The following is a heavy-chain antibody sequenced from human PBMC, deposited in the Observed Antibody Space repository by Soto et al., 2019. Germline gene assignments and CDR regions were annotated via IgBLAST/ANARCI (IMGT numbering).Heavy chain of an antibody. CDR3: GRDSVTAGNYYGMDV. V-gene: IGHV4-30-4*01. Sequence: QVQLQESGPGLVKPSQTLSLTCTVSGGSISSGDHYWSWIRQPPGKGLEWIGYIYYSGNTYYNPSLKSRVTISVDTSKNQFSLKLSSVTAADTAVYYCGRDSVTAGNYYGMDVWGQGTTVTVSS. CDR1: GGSISSGDHY. J-gene: IGHJ6*02. CDR2: IYYSGNT. D-gene: IGHD2-15*01.